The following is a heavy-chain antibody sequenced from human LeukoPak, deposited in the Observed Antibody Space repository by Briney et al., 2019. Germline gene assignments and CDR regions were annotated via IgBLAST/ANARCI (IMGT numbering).Heavy chain of an antibody. J-gene: IGHJ4*02. Sequence: SETLSLTCTVSGXSISSSSYYWGWIRQPPGKGLEWIGSIYYSGSTYYNPSLKGRVTISVDTSKNQFSLKLSSVTAADTAVYYCATLPDSGSHFDYWGQGTLVTVSS. D-gene: IGHD3-3*01. CDR2: IYYSGST. V-gene: IGHV4-39*01. CDR1: GXSISSSSYY. CDR3: ATLPDSGSHFDY.